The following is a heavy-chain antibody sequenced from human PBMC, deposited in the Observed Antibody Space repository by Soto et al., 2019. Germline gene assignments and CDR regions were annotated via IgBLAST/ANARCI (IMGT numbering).Heavy chain of an antibody. Sequence: QVQLVESGGGVVQPGRSLRLSCAASGFTFSSYGMHWVRQAPGKGLEWVAVISYDGSNKYYADSVKGRFTMSRDNSKNTLYLQMNSLRAEDTAVYYCAKQLMVYAIGLDGDYYYGMDVWGQGTTVTVSS. V-gene: IGHV3-30*18. CDR3: AKQLMVYAIGLDGDYYYGMDV. CDR1: GFTFSSYG. CDR2: ISYDGSNK. J-gene: IGHJ6*02. D-gene: IGHD2-8*01.